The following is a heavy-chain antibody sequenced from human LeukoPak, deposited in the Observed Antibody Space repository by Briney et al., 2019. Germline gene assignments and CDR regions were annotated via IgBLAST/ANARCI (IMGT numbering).Heavy chain of an antibody. J-gene: IGHJ5*02. CDR3: ATTRLSWYREVYWFDP. CDR2: FDPEDGET. Sequence: GSVKVSCKVSGYTLTELSMHWVRQAPGKGLEWMGGFDPEDGETIYAQKFQGRVTMTEDTSTDTAYMELSSLRSEDTAVYYCATTRLSWYREVYWFDPWGQGTPVTVSS. D-gene: IGHD6-13*01. CDR1: GYTLTELS. V-gene: IGHV1-24*01.